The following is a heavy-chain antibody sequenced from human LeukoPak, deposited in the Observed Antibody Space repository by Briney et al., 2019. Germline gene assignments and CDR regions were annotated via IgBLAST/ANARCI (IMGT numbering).Heavy chain of an antibody. CDR3: AREVLRYSSSWDY. D-gene: IGHD6-13*01. CDR2: IYYSGST. CDR1: GGSISSSSYY. J-gene: IGHJ4*02. V-gene: IGHV4-39*01. Sequence: SETLSLTCTVSGGSISSSSYYWCWIRQPPGKGLEWIGSIYYSGSTYYNPSLKSRVTISVDTSKNQFPLTLSSVTAANTAVYYCAREVLRYSSSWDYWGQGTLVTVSS.